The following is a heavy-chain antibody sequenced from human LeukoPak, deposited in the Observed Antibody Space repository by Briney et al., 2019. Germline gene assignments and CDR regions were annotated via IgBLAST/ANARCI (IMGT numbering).Heavy chain of an antibody. CDR2: TYTSGST. Sequence: SQTLSLTCTVSGGSISSGSYYWSWIRQPAGKGLEWIGRTYTSGSTNYNPSLKSRVTISVDTSKNQFSLKLSSVTAADTAVYYCARAPAIVVVPAANYYYYGMDVWGQGTTVTVSS. J-gene: IGHJ6*02. V-gene: IGHV4-61*02. CDR1: GGSISSGSYY. CDR3: ARAPAIVVVPAANYYYYGMDV. D-gene: IGHD2-2*01.